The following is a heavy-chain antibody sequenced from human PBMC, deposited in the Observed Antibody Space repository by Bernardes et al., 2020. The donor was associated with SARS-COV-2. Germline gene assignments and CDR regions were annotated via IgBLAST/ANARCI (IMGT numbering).Heavy chain of an antibody. CDR1: GYTFSSYP. CDR2: IITIFATA. CDR3: ERGHNYGDYGGFYFDY. Sequence: SVNVSCNASGYTFSSYPISWVRQAPGQGLECMGGIITIFATANYAQNFQDRVTITADKSTSTAYMELSSLRSEYTAVYYCERGHNYGDYGGFYFDYWVQGTLVTVSS. V-gene: IGHV1-69*06. J-gene: IGHJ4*02. D-gene: IGHD4-17*01.